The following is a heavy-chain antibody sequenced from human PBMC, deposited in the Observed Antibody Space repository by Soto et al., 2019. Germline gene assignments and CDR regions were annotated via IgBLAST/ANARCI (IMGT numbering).Heavy chain of an antibody. V-gene: IGHV4-34*01. CDR3: ARAPLLYYYYYAMDV. CDR1: GGSFSGYY. J-gene: IGHJ6*02. CDR2: INHSGST. Sequence: QVQLQESGPGLVKPSETLSLTCAVYGGSFSGYYWSWIRQPPGKGLEWIGEINHSGSTNYNPSLKSRVTISVDTSKNQFSLKLSSVTAADTAVYYCARAPLLYYYYYAMDVWGQGTTVTVSS.